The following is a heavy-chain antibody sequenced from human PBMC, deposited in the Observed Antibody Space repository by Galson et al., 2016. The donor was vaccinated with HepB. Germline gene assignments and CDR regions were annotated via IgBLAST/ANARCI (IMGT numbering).Heavy chain of an antibody. Sequence: SLRLSCAASGFTFSTYAMTWVRQAPGKGLEWVATISGSGGSIYYADSVKGRFTISRDNSKNTLFLQMKRLRDEDTALYYCAKYRSATYYTDYFEYWGQGTLATVSS. CDR2: ISGSGGSI. D-gene: IGHD1-26*01. CDR1: GFTFSTYA. V-gene: IGHV3-23*01. CDR3: AKYRSATYYTDYFEY. J-gene: IGHJ4*02.